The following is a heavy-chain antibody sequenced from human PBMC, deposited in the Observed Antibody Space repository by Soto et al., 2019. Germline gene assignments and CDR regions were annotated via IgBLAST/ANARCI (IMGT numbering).Heavy chain of an antibody. D-gene: IGHD3-22*01. CDR1: GFTFSSYS. J-gene: IGHJ4*02. V-gene: IGHV3-21*01. CDR2: ISSSSSYI. Sequence: PGGSLRLSCAASGFTFSSYSMNWVRQAPGKGLEWVSSISSSSSYIYYADSVKGRFTISRDNAKNSLYLQMNSLRAEDTAVYYCARDFYDSSGYVDYWGQGTLVTVSS. CDR3: ARDFYDSSGYVDY.